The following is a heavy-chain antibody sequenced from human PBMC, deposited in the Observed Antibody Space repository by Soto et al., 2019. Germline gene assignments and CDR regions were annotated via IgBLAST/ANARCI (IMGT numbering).Heavy chain of an antibody. J-gene: IGHJ6*02. CDR2: INTSGEDT. D-gene: IGHD6-19*01. Sequence: GGSLRLSCSASGFTFKSHAMHWVRQSPGKGLVYISTINTSGEDTFYADAVRGRFVVSRDNSNNTLYLQMTGLKHEDTGVYYCVKGRGRRCSGPVCRLWMDVWGQGTTVTVPS. CDR3: VKGRGRRCSGPVCRLWMDV. CDR1: GFTFKSHA. V-gene: IGHV3-64D*06.